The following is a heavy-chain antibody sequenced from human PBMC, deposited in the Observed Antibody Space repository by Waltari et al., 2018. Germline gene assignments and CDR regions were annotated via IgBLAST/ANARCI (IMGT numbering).Heavy chain of an antibody. D-gene: IGHD5-12*01. CDR1: GGSISSSSYY. CDR3: AREVYSGYLLDY. CDR2: IYYRGHT. V-gene: IGHV4-39*07. J-gene: IGHJ4*02. Sequence: QLQLQESGPGLVKPSETLSLTCTVSGGSISSSSYYWGWIRQPPGKGLEWIGSIYYRGHTSTNPSRKSRVTISVDTSKNQFSRKLSSVTAADTAVYYCAREVYSGYLLDYWGQGTLVTVSS.